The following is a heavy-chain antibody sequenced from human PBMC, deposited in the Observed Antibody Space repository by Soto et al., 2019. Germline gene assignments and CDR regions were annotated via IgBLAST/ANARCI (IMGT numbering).Heavy chain of an antibody. CDR1: GGSISSSSYY. J-gene: IGHJ4*02. D-gene: IGHD1-1*01. CDR3: ASQRIVQLERLDY. Sequence: QLQLQESGPGLVKPSETLSLTCTVSGGSISSSSYYWGWIRQPPGKGLEWIGSIYYSGSTYYNPSLKSRVTISVDTSKSQFSLKLSSVTAADTAVYYCASQRIVQLERLDYWGQGTLVTVSS. CDR2: IYYSGST. V-gene: IGHV4-39*01.